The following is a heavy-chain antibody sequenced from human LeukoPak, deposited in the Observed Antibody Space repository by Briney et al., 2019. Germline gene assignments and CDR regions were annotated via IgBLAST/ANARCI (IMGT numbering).Heavy chain of an antibody. D-gene: IGHD3-3*01. CDR3: TRHRDTIFPFDP. CDR2: IYTSRST. V-gene: IGHV4-4*09. CDR1: GGSISSYY. J-gene: IGHJ5*02. Sequence: SETLSLTCTVSGGSISSYYWSWIRQSPGKGLEWIGYIYTSRSTKYNPSLKSRVTISIDTSKNQFSLKLSSVTAADTAVYYCTRHRDTIFPFDPWGQGTLVTVSS.